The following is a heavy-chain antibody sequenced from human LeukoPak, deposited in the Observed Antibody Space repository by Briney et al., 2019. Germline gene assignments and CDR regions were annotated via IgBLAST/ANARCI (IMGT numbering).Heavy chain of an antibody. CDR2: INHSGST. D-gene: IGHD5-12*01. CDR3: ARARGEVAIDY. J-gene: IGHJ4*02. V-gene: IGHV4-34*01. Sequence: SETLSLTCAVYGGSFSGYYWSWIRQPPGKGLEWIGEINHSGSTNYNPSLKSRVTISVDTSKNQFSLKLSSVTAADTAVFYCARARGEVAIDYWGQGTLVTASS. CDR1: GGSFSGYY.